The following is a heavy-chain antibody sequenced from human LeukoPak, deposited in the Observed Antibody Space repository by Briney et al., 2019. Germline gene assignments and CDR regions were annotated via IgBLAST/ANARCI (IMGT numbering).Heavy chain of an antibody. CDR3: ARDSSYSSGWDY. V-gene: IGHV3-66*01. Sequence: GRSLRLSCAASGFTFSSNYMSWVRQAPGKGLEWVSVIYSGGSTYYADSVKGRFTISRDNSKNTLYLQMNSLRAEDTAVYYCARDSSYSSGWDYWGQGTLVTVSS. CDR1: GFTFSSNY. D-gene: IGHD6-19*01. CDR2: IYSGGST. J-gene: IGHJ4*02.